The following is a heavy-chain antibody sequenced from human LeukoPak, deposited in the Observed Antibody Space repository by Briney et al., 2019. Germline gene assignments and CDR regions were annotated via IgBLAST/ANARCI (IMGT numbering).Heavy chain of an antibody. CDR2: ISSSSSYI. V-gene: IGHV3-21*01. Sequence: WGSLRLSCAASGFTFSSYSMNWVRQAPGKGLEWVSSISSSSSYIYYADSVKGRFTISRDNAKNSLYLQMNSLRAEDTAVYYCARDPAVVAALNWFDPWGQGTLVTVSS. CDR3: ARDPAVVAALNWFDP. CDR1: GFTFSSYS. D-gene: IGHD2-15*01. J-gene: IGHJ5*02.